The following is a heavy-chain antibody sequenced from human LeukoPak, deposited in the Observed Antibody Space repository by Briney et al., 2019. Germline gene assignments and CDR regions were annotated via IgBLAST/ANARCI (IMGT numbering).Heavy chain of an antibody. J-gene: IGHJ4*02. Sequence: GGSLRLSCAASGFTFSSSAMSWVRQAPGKGLEWVSGIGGSGAGAYYAVSVKGRFTISRDNSKNTLYLQMNSLRAEDTAVYYCATTLHSGYYDLYWGQGTLVTVSS. CDR2: IGGSGAGA. V-gene: IGHV3-23*01. CDR1: GFTFSSSA. CDR3: ATTLHSGYYDLY. D-gene: IGHD3-22*01.